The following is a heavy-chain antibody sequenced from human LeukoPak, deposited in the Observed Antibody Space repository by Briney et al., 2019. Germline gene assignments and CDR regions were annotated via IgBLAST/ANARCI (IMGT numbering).Heavy chain of an antibody. CDR2: ISGSGGST. D-gene: IGHD5-24*01. Sequence: GGSLRLSCAASGFTFSTYAMTWVRQAPGKGLEWVSSISGSGGSTYYADSVKGRFAISRDTSKNTLYLQMNSLRAEDTAVYFCVKSGYNRFDYWGQGTLVTVSS. V-gene: IGHV3-23*01. CDR3: VKSGYNRFDY. J-gene: IGHJ4*02. CDR1: GFTFSTYA.